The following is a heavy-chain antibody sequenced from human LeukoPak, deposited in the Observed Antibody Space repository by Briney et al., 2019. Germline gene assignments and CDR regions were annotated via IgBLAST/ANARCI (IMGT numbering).Heavy chain of an antibody. D-gene: IGHD3-10*01. J-gene: IGHJ4*02. CDR3: ARSYGYFDY. V-gene: IGHV3-21*01. CDR2: ISNSSSYI. CDR1: GFTFSSYN. Sequence: GGSLRLSCVPSGFTFSSYNMNWVRQAPGKGLEWITSISNSSSYIYYADSVTGRFTISRDNAKNSLFLQMNSLKDEDTAVYYCARSYGYFDYWGQGTLVTVSS.